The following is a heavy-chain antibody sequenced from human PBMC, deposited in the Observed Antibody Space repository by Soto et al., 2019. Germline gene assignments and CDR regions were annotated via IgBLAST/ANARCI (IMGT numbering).Heavy chain of an antibody. Sequence: QVQLVESGGGVVQPGRSLRLSCAASGFTFSSYAMHWVRQAPGKGLEWVAVISYDGSNKYYADSVKGRFTISRDNSKNTLYLQMNSLRAEDTAVYYCARDRWDELGVHDAFDIWGQGTMVTVSS. CDR1: GFTFSSYA. CDR3: ARDRWDELGVHDAFDI. D-gene: IGHD1-26*01. J-gene: IGHJ3*02. CDR2: ISYDGSNK. V-gene: IGHV3-30-3*01.